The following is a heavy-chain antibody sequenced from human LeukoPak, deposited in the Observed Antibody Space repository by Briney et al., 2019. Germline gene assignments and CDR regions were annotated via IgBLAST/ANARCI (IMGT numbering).Heavy chain of an antibody. Sequence: KPSETLSLTCAVYGGSFSGYYWSWIRQPPGKGLEWIGEINHSGSTNYNPSLKSRVTISVDMSKNQLSLKLSFVTAADTAVYYCARGPTYYDILTGKKGGAFDIWGQGTMVTVSS. CDR1: GGSFSGYY. J-gene: IGHJ3*02. V-gene: IGHV4-34*01. D-gene: IGHD3-9*01. CDR3: ARGPTYYDILTGKKGGAFDI. CDR2: INHSGST.